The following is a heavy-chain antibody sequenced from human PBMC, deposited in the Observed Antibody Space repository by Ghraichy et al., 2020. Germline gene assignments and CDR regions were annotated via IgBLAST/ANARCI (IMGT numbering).Heavy chain of an antibody. CDR3: ARACSSTSCYHAFDI. Sequence: GGSLRLSCAASGFTFSSYSMNWVRQAPGKGLEWVSSISSSSSYIYYADSVKGRFTISRDNAKNSLYLQMNSLRAEDTAVYYCARACSSTSCYHAFDIWGQGTMVTVSS. CDR2: ISSSSSYI. J-gene: IGHJ3*02. V-gene: IGHV3-21*01. CDR1: GFTFSSYS. D-gene: IGHD2-2*01.